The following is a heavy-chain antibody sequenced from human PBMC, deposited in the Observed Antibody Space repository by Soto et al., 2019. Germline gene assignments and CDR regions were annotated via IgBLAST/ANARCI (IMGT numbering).Heavy chain of an antibody. CDR2: VYYTGDT. V-gene: IGHV4-59*11. D-gene: IGHD6-6*01. J-gene: IGHJ4*02. CDR1: GDSISSHY. Sequence: SETLSLTCTVSGDSISSHYWSWVRQPPGKGLEWIAYVYYTGDTNYNPSLKSRVTISMDTSRNQFSLELSSVTAADTAVYSCARTLSIASRQFDSWGQGTLVTVSS. CDR3: ARTLSIASRQFDS.